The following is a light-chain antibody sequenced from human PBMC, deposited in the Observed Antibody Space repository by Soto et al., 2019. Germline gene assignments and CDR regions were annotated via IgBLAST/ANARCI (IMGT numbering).Light chain of an antibody. CDR1: QSVSSSY. J-gene: IGKJ5*01. V-gene: IGKV3-20*01. CDR2: GAS. Sequence: EIVLTQSPGTLSLSPGERATLSCRASQSVSSSYLAWYQQKPGQAPRLLIYGASSSATGIPDRFSGSGSGTDFTLTISSLEPEDFAVYYCQQYGSSPITFCQGTRLEIK. CDR3: QQYGSSPIT.